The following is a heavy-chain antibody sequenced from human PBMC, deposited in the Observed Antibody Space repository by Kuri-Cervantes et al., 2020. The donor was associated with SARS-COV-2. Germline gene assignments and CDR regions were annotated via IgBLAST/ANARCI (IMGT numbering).Heavy chain of an antibody. V-gene: IGHV3-21*01. CDR2: ISSSSSYI. J-gene: IGHJ3*02. CDR3: ARGWFGRHLPPHSAFDI. Sequence: GGSLRLSCAASGFTFSSYSMNWVRQAPGKGLEWVSSISSSSSYIYYADSVKGRFTISRDNAKNSLYLQMNSLRAEDTAVYYCARGWFGRHLPPHSAFDIWGQGTMVTVSS. CDR1: GFTFSSYS. D-gene: IGHD3-10*01.